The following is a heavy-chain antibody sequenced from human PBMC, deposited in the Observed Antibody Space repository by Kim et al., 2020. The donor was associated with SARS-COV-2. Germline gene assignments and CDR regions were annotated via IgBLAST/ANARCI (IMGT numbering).Heavy chain of an antibody. CDR3: ASSRGYCSRTSC. CDR2: ISDSGSST. D-gene: IGHD2-2*01. J-gene: IGHJ4*02. Sequence: GGSLRLSCAASGITFKNYVMSWVRQAPGKGLEWVSAISDSGSSTYYADSVKGRFTISRDNSKNTLSLQMNSLRAEDTAVCYCASSRGYCSRTSCWGQGTL. V-gene: IGHV3-23*01. CDR1: GITFKNYV.